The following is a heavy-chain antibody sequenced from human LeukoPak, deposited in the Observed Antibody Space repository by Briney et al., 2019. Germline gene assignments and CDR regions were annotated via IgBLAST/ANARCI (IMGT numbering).Heavy chain of an antibody. D-gene: IGHD5-18*01. CDR2: VSSSGGST. CDR3: AKEGRKTGNTYGYEFDS. CDR1: GFTFSSYA. J-gene: IGHJ4*02. V-gene: IGHV3-23*01. Sequence: GGSLRLSCAASGFTFSSYAMSWVRQAPGKGLEWVSAVSSSGGSTNYADYVKGQFTIYRDNSKNTVYLHMNNLRAEDTAVYYCAKEGRKTGNTYGYEFDSWGQGTLVTVSS.